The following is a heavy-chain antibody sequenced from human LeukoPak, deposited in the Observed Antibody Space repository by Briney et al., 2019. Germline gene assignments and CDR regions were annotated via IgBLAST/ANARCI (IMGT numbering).Heavy chain of an antibody. D-gene: IGHD2-15*01. Sequence: SETLSLTCTVSGGSISSYYWSWIRQPPGKGLEWIGYIYYSGSTNYNPSLKSRVTISVDTSKNQFPLKLSSVTAADTAVYYCAIRTQYCSGGSCYWAFDIWGQGTMVTVSS. V-gene: IGHV4-59*01. CDR2: IYYSGST. CDR3: AIRTQYCSGGSCYWAFDI. J-gene: IGHJ3*02. CDR1: GGSISSYY.